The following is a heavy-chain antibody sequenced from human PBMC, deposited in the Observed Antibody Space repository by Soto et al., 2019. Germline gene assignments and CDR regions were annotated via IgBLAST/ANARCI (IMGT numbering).Heavy chain of an antibody. Sequence: GASVKVSCKASGYTFTSYGISWVRQAPGQGLEWMGWISAYNGNTNYAQKLQGRVTMTTDTSTSTAYMELRSLRSDDTAVYYCARGGFFMPQWLVSEFDYWGQGTLVTVSS. D-gene: IGHD6-19*01. CDR2: ISAYNGNT. V-gene: IGHV1-18*01. CDR3: ARGGFFMPQWLVSEFDY. CDR1: GYTFTSYG. J-gene: IGHJ4*02.